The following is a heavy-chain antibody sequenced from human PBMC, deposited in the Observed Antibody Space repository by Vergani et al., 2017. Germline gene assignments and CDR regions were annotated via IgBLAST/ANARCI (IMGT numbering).Heavy chain of an antibody. J-gene: IGHJ6*03. V-gene: IGHV4-34*01. CDR3: ARQYCYYYYMDV. Sequence: QVQLQQWGAGLLKPSETLSLTFAVYGGSFSGYYCNWIRQPPGKGLEWIGEINHSGSTNYNPSLKSRVTISVDTSKNQFSLKLSSVTAADTAVYYCARQYCYYYYMDVWGKGTTVTVSS. CDR2: INHSGST. CDR1: GGSFSGYY.